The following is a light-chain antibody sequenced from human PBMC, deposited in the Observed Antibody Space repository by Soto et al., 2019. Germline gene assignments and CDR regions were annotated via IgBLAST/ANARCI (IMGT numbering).Light chain of an antibody. CDR2: DAS. CDR1: QSVSSN. CDR3: QQYNNWPVT. Sequence: EIVMTQSPATLSVSAGERATLSCRASQSVSSNLAWYQQKPGQAPRLLIYDASTRATGIPARFSGSGSGTEFTLTISSLQSEDFAVYYCQQYNNWPVTFGPATKVDIK. V-gene: IGKV3-15*01. J-gene: IGKJ3*01.